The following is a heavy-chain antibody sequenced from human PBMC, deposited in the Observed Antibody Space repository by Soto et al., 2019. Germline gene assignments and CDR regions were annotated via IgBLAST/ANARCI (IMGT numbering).Heavy chain of an antibody. CDR1: GFSFTGYY. Sequence: ASVKVSCKASGFSFTGYYIHWLRQAPGQGLEWMGWINAHSGGTEYAQKFQGRITLTRDTSIATAYLTLTSLTSDDTALYYCAKDLTRQLAYWLDPWGQGTQVTVSS. D-gene: IGHD6-6*01. CDR3: AKDLTRQLAYWLDP. J-gene: IGHJ5*02. CDR2: INAHSGGT. V-gene: IGHV1-2*02.